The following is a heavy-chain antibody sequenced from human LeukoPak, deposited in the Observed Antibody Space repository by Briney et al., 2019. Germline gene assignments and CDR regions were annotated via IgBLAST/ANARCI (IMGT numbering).Heavy chain of an antibody. J-gene: IGHJ2*01. CDR3: AKDREDSAMISGVFDL. CDR1: GFTFTSYA. D-gene: IGHD5-18*01. V-gene: IGHV3-23*01. Sequence: GGSLRLSCTASGFTFTSYAMTWVRQAPGKGLEWVSGISGSGGHTYNADSVEGRFTISRDNSKNTASLQLSSLRVEDTAVYFCAKDREDSAMISGVFDLWGRGTLVTVSS. CDR2: ISGSGGHT.